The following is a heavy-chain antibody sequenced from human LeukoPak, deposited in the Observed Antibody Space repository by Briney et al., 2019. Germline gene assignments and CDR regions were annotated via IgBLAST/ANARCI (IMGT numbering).Heavy chain of an antibody. J-gene: IGHJ5*02. CDR3: ARGTGSNNWFDP. V-gene: IGHV3-33*01. CDR1: GFTFSSYG. Sequence: GGSLRLSCAASGFTFSSYGMHWVRQAPGKGLEWVAVIWYDGSNKYYADSVKGRFTISRDNSKNTLYLQMNSLRAEDTAVYYCARGTGSNNWFDPWGQGTLVTVSS. CDR2: IWYDGSNK. D-gene: IGHD3-10*01.